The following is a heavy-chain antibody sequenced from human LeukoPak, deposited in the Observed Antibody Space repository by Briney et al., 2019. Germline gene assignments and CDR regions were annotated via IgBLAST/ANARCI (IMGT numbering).Heavy chain of an antibody. J-gene: IGHJ4*02. CDR1: GFTFSSYA. D-gene: IGHD3-10*01. CDR2: ISGSGGST. CDR3: ATLVGIRGAMFPASYYFDY. Sequence: GGSLRLSCAASGFTFSSYAMSWVRQAPGKGLEWVSAISGSGGSTYYADSVKGRFTISRDNSKNTLYLQMKSLRAEDTAVYYCATLVGIRGAMFPASYYFDYWGQGTLVTVSS. V-gene: IGHV3-23*01.